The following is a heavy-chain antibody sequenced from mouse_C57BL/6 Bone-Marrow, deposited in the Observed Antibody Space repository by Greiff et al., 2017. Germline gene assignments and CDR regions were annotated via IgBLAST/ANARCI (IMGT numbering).Heavy chain of an antibody. CDR1: GYTFTGYW. V-gene: IGHV1-9*01. CDR2: ILPGSGST. J-gene: IGHJ2*01. Sequence: QVQLQQSGAELMKPGASVKLSCKATGYTFTGYWIEWVKQRPGHGLEWIGEILPGSGSTYYNEKFNGKATFTADTSSNTAYMQLSSLTTEDSAIYYGASVIYYGKGIDYWGQGTTRTGSS. D-gene: IGHD2-1*01. CDR3: ASVIYYGKGIDY.